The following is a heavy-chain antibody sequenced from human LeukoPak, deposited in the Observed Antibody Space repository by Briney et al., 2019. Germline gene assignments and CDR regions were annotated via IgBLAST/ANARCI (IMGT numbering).Heavy chain of an antibody. Sequence: KASETLSLTCTVSGGSISSSSYYWGWIRQPPGKGLEWIGSIYYSGSTFYNPSLKSRVTISVDTSKNQFSLKLSSVTAADTAVYYCAIISGYSYGYHEFRGDYWGQGTLVTVSS. CDR2: IYYSGST. CDR3: AIISGYSYGYHEFRGDY. D-gene: IGHD5-18*01. CDR1: GGSISSSSYY. J-gene: IGHJ4*02. V-gene: IGHV4-39*07.